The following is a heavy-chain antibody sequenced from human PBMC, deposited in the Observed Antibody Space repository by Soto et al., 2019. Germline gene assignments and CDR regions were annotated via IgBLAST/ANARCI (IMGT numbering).Heavy chain of an antibody. CDR3: ARAGYCSGGSCYDFDY. J-gene: IGHJ4*02. D-gene: IGHD2-15*01. CDR1: GYTFTSYA. V-gene: IGHV1-3*01. Sequence: ASVKVSCKASGYTFTSYAMHWVRQAPGQRLEWMGWINAGNGNTKYSQKFQGRVTITRDTSASTAYMELSSLRSEDTAVYYCARAGYCSGGSCYDFDYWGKGTLVTVST. CDR2: INAGNGNT.